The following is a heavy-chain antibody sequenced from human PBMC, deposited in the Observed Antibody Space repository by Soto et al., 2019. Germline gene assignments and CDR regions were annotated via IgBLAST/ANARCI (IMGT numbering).Heavy chain of an antibody. J-gene: IGHJ4*02. Sequence: QVQLVQSGAEVKKPGASVKVSCKASGYTFTSYGLSWVRQAPGQGLEWMGWISAYNGNTNYAQKFQGRVTMTTDTSTRTAYMELRSLRSDDTAVYYCARDWVVYSYGQTGGYWGQGTLVTVSS. CDR1: GYTFTSYG. D-gene: IGHD5-18*01. CDR2: ISAYNGNT. V-gene: IGHV1-18*01. CDR3: ARDWVVYSYGQTGGY.